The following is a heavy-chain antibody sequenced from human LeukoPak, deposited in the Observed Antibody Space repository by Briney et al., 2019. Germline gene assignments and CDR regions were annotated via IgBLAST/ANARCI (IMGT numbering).Heavy chain of an antibody. CDR3: ARDVIGSLGD. J-gene: IGHJ4*02. V-gene: IGHV3-7*01. CDR1: GFTFSSSW. Sequence: GGSLRLSCAASGFTFSSSWMAWVRQAPGKGLEWVANIKGDGSAKHSADSVKGRFTISRDNAKNSLYLQMNSLRVEDTGVYFCARDVIGSLGDWGQGTLVTVSS. D-gene: IGHD1-26*01. CDR2: IKGDGSAK.